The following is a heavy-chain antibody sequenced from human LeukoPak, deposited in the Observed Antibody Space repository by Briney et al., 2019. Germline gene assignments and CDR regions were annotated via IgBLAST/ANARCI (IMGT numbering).Heavy chain of an antibody. D-gene: IGHD2-21*02. CDR2: ISSSGSTI. CDR3: ARDRRVVTYYYFDY. J-gene: IGHJ4*02. Sequence: GGSLRLSCAASGFTFSSCEMNWVRQAPGKGLEWVSYISSSGSTIYYADSVKGRFTISRDNAKNSLYLQMNSLRAEDTAVYYCARDRRVVTYYYFDYWGQGTLVTVSS. CDR1: GFTFSSCE. V-gene: IGHV3-48*03.